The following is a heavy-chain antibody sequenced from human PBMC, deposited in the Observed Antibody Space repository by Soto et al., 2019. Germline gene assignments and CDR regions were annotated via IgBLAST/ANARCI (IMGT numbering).Heavy chain of an antibody. CDR1: GYTFTGYY. V-gene: IGHV1-2*02. Sequence: AAVKVCCKASGYTFTGYYMHWVRQAPGQGLEWMGWISPNSGGTNYAQKFQGRVTMTRDTSISTAYMELSRLRSDDTAVYYCARDLCQPEPTSGYSRSSYASHYYGRDGWG. D-gene: IGHD6-13*01. J-gene: IGHJ6*02. CDR2: ISPNSGGT. CDR3: ARDLCQPEPTSGYSRSSYASHYYGRDG.